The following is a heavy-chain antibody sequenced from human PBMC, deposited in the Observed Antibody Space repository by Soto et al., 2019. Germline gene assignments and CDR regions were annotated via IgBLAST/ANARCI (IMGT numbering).Heavy chain of an antibody. CDR3: AKGQDGYSSSWYGTVGLDY. D-gene: IGHD6-13*01. CDR2: ISWNSGSI. CDR1: GFTFDDYA. Sequence: PGGSLRLSCAASGFTFDDYAMHWVRQAPGKGLEWVSGISWNSGSIGYADSVKGRFTISRDNAKNSLYLQMNSLRAEDTALYYCAKGQDGYSSSWYGTVGLDYWGQGTLVTVSS. J-gene: IGHJ4*02. V-gene: IGHV3-9*01.